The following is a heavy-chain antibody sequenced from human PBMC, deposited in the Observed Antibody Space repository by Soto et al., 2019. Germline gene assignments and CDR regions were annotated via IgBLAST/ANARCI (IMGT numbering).Heavy chain of an antibody. V-gene: IGHV3-23*01. CDR3: AKALRYTGSSQYDFWSSIDY. Sequence: GGSLRLSCAASGFTFSSYAMSWVRQAPGKGLEWVSAISGSGGSTYYADSVKGRFTISRDNSKNTLYLQMNSLRAEDTAVYYCAKALRYTGSSQYDFWSSIDYWGQGTLVTVSS. CDR2: ISGSGGST. J-gene: IGHJ4*02. CDR1: GFTFSSYA. D-gene: IGHD3-3*01.